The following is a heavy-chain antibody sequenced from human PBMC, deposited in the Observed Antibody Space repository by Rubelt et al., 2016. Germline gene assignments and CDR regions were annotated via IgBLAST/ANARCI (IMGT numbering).Heavy chain of an antibody. D-gene: IGHD5-18*01. J-gene: IGHJ4*02. CDR3: AKTRGYSYGQAFDY. CDR1: GFTFSSYA. V-gene: IGHV3-23*04. CDR2: LSGRGGST. Sequence: EVQLVESGGGLVQPGGSLRLSCAASGFTFSSYAMNWVRQAPGKGLDWVSSLSGRGGSTYYADSVQGRLAIPNNNSKNTMLLQMNSLRNEDTAFYYCAKTRGYSYGQAFDYWGQGTMVTVSS.